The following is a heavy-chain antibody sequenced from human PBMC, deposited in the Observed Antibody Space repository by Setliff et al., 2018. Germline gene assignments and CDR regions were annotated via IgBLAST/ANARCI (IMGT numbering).Heavy chain of an antibody. CDR1: AFPFSISS. CDR2: IWHDGGNK. J-gene: IGHJ4*02. Sequence: GGSLRLSCAASAFPFSISSMHWVRQAPGKGLEWVAVIWHDGGNKYHADSVKGRFTISRDNSKNTLYLQMNSLRPEDTAVYYCARDRTYYGSGTYTRWFDYWGQGTLVTVSS. D-gene: IGHD3-10*01. CDR3: ARDRTYYGSGTYTRWFDY. V-gene: IGHV3-33*08.